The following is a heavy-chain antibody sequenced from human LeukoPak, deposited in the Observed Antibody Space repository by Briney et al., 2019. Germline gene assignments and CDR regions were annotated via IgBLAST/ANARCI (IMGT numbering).Heavy chain of an antibody. Sequence: GESLKISCKGSGYSFTSYWIGWVRQMPGKGLEWMGIIYPGDSDTRYSPSFQGQVTISADKSISTAYLQWSSLKASDTAMYYCATSGRLLVDTVMVKGQSAFGIWGQGTMVTVSS. CDR2: IYPGDSDT. J-gene: IGHJ3*02. CDR1: GYSFTSYW. V-gene: IGHV5-51*01. CDR3: ATSGRLLVDTVMVKGQSAFGI. D-gene: IGHD5-18*01.